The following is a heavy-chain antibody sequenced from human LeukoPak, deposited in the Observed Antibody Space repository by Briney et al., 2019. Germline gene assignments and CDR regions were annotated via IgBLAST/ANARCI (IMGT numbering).Heavy chain of an antibody. CDR1: GYSFTSYW. CDR2: IYPGDSDT. Sequence: GESLKISCKGSGYSFTSYWIGWVRQMPGKGLEWMGIIYPGDSDTRYSPPFQGQVTISADKSISTAYLQWSSLKASDTAMYYCARVHYYETSDWGNYFDYWGQGTLVTVSS. D-gene: IGHD3-22*01. V-gene: IGHV5-51*01. CDR3: ARVHYYETSDWGNYFDY. J-gene: IGHJ4*02.